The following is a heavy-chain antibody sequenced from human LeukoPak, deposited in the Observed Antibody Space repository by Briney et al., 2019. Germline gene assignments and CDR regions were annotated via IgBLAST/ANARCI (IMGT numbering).Heavy chain of an antibody. V-gene: IGHV3-7*01. Sequence: GRSLRLSCAASGFTVSSNYMSWVRQAPGKGLEWVANIKQDGSEKNYLDSVKGRFTISRDNAKNSLYLQMNSLRAEDTAVYYCARQRYHDSWGQGTLVTVSS. J-gene: IGHJ4*02. CDR1: GFTVSSNY. CDR2: IKQDGSEK. CDR3: ARQRYHDS. D-gene: IGHD2-2*01.